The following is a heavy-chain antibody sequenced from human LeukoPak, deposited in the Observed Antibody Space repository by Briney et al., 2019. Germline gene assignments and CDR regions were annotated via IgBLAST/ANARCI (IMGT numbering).Heavy chain of an antibody. CDR3: ARDYGAHNWFDP. CDR2: IYNSGST. D-gene: IGHD4-17*01. CDR1: GGSLSTYY. V-gene: IGHV4-59*01. J-gene: IGHJ5*02. Sequence: SETLSLTCTVSGGSLSTYYWTWIRQPPGKGLEWIGDIYNSGSTNYSPSLKSRVTISGDTSKNQFSLKLSSVTAADTAVYYCARDYGAHNWFDPWGQGTLVTVSS.